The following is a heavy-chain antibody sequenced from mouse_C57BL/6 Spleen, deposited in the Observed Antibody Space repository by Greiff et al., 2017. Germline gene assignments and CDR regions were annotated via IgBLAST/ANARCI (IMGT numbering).Heavy chain of an antibody. Sequence: EVKVVESGGGLVKPGGSLKLSCAASGFTFSSYAMSWVRQTPEKRLEWVATISDGGSYTYYPDNVKGRFTLSRDNAKNNLYLQMSHLKSEDTAMYYCARDPSYYSNFSYWYFDVWGTGTTVTVSS. CDR3: ARDPSYYSNFSYWYFDV. CDR2: ISDGGSYT. V-gene: IGHV5-4*01. J-gene: IGHJ1*03. CDR1: GFTFSSYA. D-gene: IGHD2-5*01.